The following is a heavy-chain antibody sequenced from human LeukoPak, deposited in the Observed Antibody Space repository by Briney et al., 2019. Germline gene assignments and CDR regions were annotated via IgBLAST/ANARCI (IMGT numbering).Heavy chain of an antibody. CDR3: ARDRDYYDSSGLDY. J-gene: IGHJ4*02. CDR1: GFTFSSYS. D-gene: IGHD3-22*01. CDR2: ISSSSSYI. Sequence: GGSLRLSCAASGFTFSSYSMNWVRQAPGKGLEWVSSISSSSSYIYYADSVKGRFTISRDNAKNSLYLQMNSLRAEDTAVYYCARDRDYYDSSGLDYWGQGPLVTVSS. V-gene: IGHV3-21*01.